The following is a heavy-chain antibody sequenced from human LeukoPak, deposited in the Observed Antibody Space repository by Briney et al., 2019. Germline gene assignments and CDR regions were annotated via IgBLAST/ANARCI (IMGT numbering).Heavy chain of an antibody. CDR1: GYTFTGYY. Sequence: ASVKVSCKASGYTFTGYYMHWVRQAPGQGLEWMGWINPNSGGTNYAQKFQGRVTMTRDTSISTAYMELSRLRSDDTAVYYCARDYLRCWVAGTGAFDIWGQGTMVTVSS. D-gene: IGHD6-19*01. V-gene: IGHV1-2*02. CDR3: ARDYLRCWVAGTGAFDI. CDR2: INPNSGGT. J-gene: IGHJ3*02.